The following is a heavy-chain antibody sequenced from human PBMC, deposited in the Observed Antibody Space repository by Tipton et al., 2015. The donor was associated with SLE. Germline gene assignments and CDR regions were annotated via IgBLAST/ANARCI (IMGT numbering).Heavy chain of an antibody. V-gene: IGHV4-39*07. D-gene: IGHD6-13*01. J-gene: IGHJ2*01. CDR3: ARVAYSSSWYLYFDL. CDR1: GGSISSSSYY. CDR2: IYYSGST. Sequence: TLSLTCTVSGGSISSSSYYWGWIRQPPGKGLEWIGSIYYSGSTYYNPSLKSRVTISVDTSKNQSSLKLSSVTAADTAVYYCARVAYSSSWYLYFDLWGRGSLVTVSS.